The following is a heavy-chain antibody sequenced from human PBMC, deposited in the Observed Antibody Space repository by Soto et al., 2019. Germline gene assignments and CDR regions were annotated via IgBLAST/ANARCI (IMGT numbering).Heavy chain of an antibody. D-gene: IGHD2-2*01. CDR1: GFTFSSYA. Sequence: GGSLRLSCAASGFTFSSYAMYWVRQAPGKGRGWVAVISYDGSNKYYADSVKGRFTISRDNSKNTLYLQMNSLRAEDTAVYYCARGPSSLTHFDYWGQGTLVTV. V-gene: IGHV3-30-3*01. CDR3: ARGPSSLTHFDY. J-gene: IGHJ4*02. CDR2: ISYDGSNK.